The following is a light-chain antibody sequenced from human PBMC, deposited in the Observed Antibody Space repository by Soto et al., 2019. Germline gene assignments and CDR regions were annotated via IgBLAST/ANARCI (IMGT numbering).Light chain of an antibody. V-gene: IGKV3-15*01. J-gene: IGKJ4*01. CDR2: GAS. CDR1: QSVSSN. Sequence: EIVMTQSPATLSVSPGERATLSCRASQSVSSNLAWYQQKPGQAPRLLIYGASTRATGIPARFSGSGSGTDFTLTSSSQQYEGFAVYYWQQYNNWPLLTFGGGTKVEIK. CDR3: QQYNNWPLLT.